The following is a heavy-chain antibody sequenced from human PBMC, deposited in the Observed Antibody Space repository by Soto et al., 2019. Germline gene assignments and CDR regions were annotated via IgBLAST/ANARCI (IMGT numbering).Heavy chain of an antibody. Sequence: GGSLRLSCAASGLDFSSEVMCWVRQAPGKGLEWVSSISGSGRTIYHADSMRGRFAISRDNSKNSLYLQLNNLRVDDTAVYYCAKVGPSYSYAMDVWGQGPTVTVSS. J-gene: IGHJ6*02. CDR3: AKVGPSYSYAMDV. CDR2: ISGSGRTI. D-gene: IGHD1-26*01. CDR1: GLDFSSEV. V-gene: IGHV3-23*01.